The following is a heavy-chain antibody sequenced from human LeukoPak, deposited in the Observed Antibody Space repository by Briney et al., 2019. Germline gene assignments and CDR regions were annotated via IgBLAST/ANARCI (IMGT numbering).Heavy chain of an antibody. V-gene: IGHV1-2*02. Sequence: ASVKVSCKTSGYTFTDSYIHWVRQAPGQGLEWMGWINPNTGGTDYGQNFQGRLTMTRDTLIGTAYMELTRLTSDDTAIYYCARGAGWGGYSRYYMDVWGKGTTVTVSS. CDR2: INPNTGGT. D-gene: IGHD2-15*01. CDR3: ARGAGWGGYSRYYMDV. CDR1: GYTFTDSY. J-gene: IGHJ6*03.